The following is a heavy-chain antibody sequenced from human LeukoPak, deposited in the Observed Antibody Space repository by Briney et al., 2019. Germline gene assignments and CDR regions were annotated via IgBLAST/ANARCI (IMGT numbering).Heavy chain of an antibody. CDR1: GFTVSSNY. D-gene: IGHD2-2*01. Sequence: GGSLRLSCAASGFTVSSNYMSWVRQAPGKGLEWVSVIYSGGSTYYADSVKGRFTISRDNSKNTLYLQMNSLRAEDTAVYYCAREALVGCTSCYAGLFDPWGQGTLVTVSS. CDR3: AREALVGCTSCYAGLFDP. V-gene: IGHV3-66*01. CDR2: IYSGGST. J-gene: IGHJ5*02.